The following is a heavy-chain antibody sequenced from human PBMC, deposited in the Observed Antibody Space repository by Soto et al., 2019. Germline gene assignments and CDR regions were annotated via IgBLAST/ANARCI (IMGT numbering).Heavy chain of an antibody. V-gene: IGHV3-49*04. CDR3: TRDTLAEAVGR. D-gene: IGHD2-15*01. CDR1: GFTFGDYA. CDR2: IRSKSSGGTT. J-gene: IGHJ1*01. Sequence: LSCTASGFTFGDYAMRWVRQAPGKGLDWVGFIRSKSSGGTTDYAASVKGRFTISRDDYKSIAYLQMNSLKTEDTAVYYCTRDTLAEAVGRWGKGSLVIVSS.